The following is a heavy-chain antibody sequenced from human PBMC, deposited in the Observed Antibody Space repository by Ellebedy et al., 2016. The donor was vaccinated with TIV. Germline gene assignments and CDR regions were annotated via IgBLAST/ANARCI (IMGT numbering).Heavy chain of an antibody. J-gene: IGHJ4*02. V-gene: IGHV5-51*01. D-gene: IGHD3-22*01. CDR2: IYPGDSET. Sequence: GESLKISCKTSGYTFTSYWIGWVRQMPGKGLEWMGIIYPGDSETRYNPSFQGQVTISADKSISTAYLQWSSLKASDTAMYYCARRYDGSGYVDFWGQGTLVTGSS. CDR1: GYTFTSYW. CDR3: ARRYDGSGYVDF.